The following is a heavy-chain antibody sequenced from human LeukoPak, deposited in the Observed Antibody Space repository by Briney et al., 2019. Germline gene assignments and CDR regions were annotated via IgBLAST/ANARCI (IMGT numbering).Heavy chain of an antibody. CDR2: ISSSSSYI. CDR1: GFTYSSYS. CDR3: ARSSGYDWVIGY. V-gene: IGHV3-21*01. D-gene: IGHD5-12*01. J-gene: IGHJ4*02. Sequence: AGGSLRLSCAASGFTYSSYSMNGVRQAPGKGREYVSSISSSSSYIYYADSVKGRFTISRDNAKNSLYLQMNRLRAEETAVYYCARSSGYDWVIGYWGQGTLVTVSS.